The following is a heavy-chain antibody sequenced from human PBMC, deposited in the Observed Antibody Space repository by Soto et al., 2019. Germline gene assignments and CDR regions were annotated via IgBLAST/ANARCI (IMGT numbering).Heavy chain of an antibody. CDR1: GFTFSSYA. CDR2: ISGSGGST. D-gene: IGHD2-2*01. V-gene: IGHV3-23*01. CDR3: AKSRRAGVVPAAMSFSY. J-gene: IGHJ4*02. Sequence: GGSLRLSCAASGFTFSSYAMSWVRQAPGKGLEWVSAISGSGGSTYYADSVKGRFTISRDNSKNTLYLQMNSLRAEDTAVYYCAKSRRAGVVPAAMSFSYWGQGTLVTVSS.